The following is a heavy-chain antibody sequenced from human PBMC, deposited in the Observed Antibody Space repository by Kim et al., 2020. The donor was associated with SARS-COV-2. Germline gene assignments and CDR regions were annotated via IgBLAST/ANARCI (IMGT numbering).Heavy chain of an antibody. D-gene: IGHD1-1*01. Sequence: GGSLRLSCVASGFTFRTYWMSWVRQAPGKGLYWVANINQDGSEKYYGDSVKGRFTISRDDAENSLYLQMNSLRAEDTAVYYCARGYVPPEDYWGQGTLVTVSS. CDR2: INQDGSEK. J-gene: IGHJ4*02. CDR1: GFTFRTYW. V-gene: IGHV3-7*03. CDR3: ARGYVPPEDY.